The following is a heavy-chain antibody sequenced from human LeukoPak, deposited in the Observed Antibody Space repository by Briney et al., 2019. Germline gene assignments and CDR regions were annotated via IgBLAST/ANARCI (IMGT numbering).Heavy chain of an antibody. CDR2: LNWSGGST. D-gene: IGHD3-10*01. Sequence: GGSLRLSCAASGFTFEKHGMSWVRQVPGKGLEWVSGLNWSGGSTGYADSVKGRFTISRDNAKKSLYLQMNSLRAEDTALYYCARDGSYIGLDVWGQGTMVTVSS. CDR1: GFTFEKHG. V-gene: IGHV3-20*04. CDR3: ARDGSYIGLDV. J-gene: IGHJ3*01.